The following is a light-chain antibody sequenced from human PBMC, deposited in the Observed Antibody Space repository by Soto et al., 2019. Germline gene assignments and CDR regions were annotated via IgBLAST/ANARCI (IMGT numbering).Light chain of an antibody. V-gene: IGKV3-20*01. CDR3: QQYGSPLT. Sequence: EIVLTQSPGTLSLTPGERATLSCRASQSVSTSYVAWYQQKFGQAPRLLIYDASNRATGIPARFSGSGSGTDFTLTISRLEPEDFAVYYCQQYGSPLTFGQGTRLEIK. CDR2: DAS. CDR1: QSVSTSY. J-gene: IGKJ5*01.